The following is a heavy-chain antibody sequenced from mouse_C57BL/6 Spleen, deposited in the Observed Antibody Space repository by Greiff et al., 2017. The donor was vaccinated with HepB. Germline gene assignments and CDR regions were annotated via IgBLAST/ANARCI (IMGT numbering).Heavy chain of an antibody. J-gene: IGHJ1*03. CDR1: GYSITSGYY. D-gene: IGHD2-3*01. CDR2: ISYDGSN. CDR3: ARWLLLGDFHWYFDV. Sequence: LQESGPGLVKPSQSLSLTCSVTGYSITSGYYWNWIRQFPGNKLEWMGYISYDGSNNYNPSLKNRISITRDTSKNQFFLKLNSVTTEDTATYYCARWLLLGDFHWYFDVWGTGTTVTVSS. V-gene: IGHV3-6*01.